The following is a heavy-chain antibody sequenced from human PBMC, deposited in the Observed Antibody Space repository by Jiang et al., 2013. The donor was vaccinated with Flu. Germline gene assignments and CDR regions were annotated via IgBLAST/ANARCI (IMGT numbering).Heavy chain of an antibody. V-gene: IGHV3-49*03. Sequence: GRSLRLSCTSSGFIFGDYALNWLRQAPGKGLEWVGFIRSQDYGGTTEYAASVKGRFVISRDDSKSIAYLQMNNLKTEDTAVYYCAKDMEVAGISWFYDLWGRGTLVTVSS. CDR1: GFIFGDYA. CDR2: IRSQDYGGTT. J-gene: IGHJ2*01. CDR3: AKDMEVAGISWFYDL. D-gene: IGHD6-19*01.